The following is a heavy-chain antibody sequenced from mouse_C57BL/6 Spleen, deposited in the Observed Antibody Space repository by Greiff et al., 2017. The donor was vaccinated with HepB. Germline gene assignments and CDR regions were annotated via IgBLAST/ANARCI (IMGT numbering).Heavy chain of an antibody. J-gene: IGHJ1*03. CDR1: GYTFTSYW. V-gene: IGHV1-69*01. Sequence: VQLQQSGAELVMPGASVKLSCKASGYTFTSYWMHWVKQRPGQGLEWIGEIDPSDSYTNYNQKFKGKSTLTVDKSSSTAYMQLSSLTSEDSAVYYCARRDSNWYFDVWGTGTTVTVSS. CDR2: IDPSDSYT. D-gene: IGHD2-5*01. CDR3: ARRDSNWYFDV.